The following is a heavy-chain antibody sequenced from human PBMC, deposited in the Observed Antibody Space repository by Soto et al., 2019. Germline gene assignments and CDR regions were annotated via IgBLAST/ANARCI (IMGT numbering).Heavy chain of an antibody. CDR1: GFTFDGYW. V-gene: IGHV3-23*01. CDR2: ISGSGGST. CDR3: AKDYWNYGVGVDP. D-gene: IGHD1-7*01. J-gene: IGHJ5*02. Sequence: VGSLSLSCAASGFTFDGYWMTWVRQVPGKGLEWVSAISGSGGSTYYADSVKGRFTISRDNSKNTLYLQMNSLRAEDTAVYYCAKDYWNYGVGVDPWGQGTLVTVSS.